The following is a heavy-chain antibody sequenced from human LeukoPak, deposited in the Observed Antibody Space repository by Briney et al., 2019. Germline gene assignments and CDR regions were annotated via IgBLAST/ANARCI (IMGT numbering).Heavy chain of an antibody. D-gene: IGHD6-13*01. J-gene: IGHJ5*02. CDR3: AKPRPSYSSSWYDH. CDR2: ISGSGGST. Sequence: GGSLRLSCTAFGFTFSTYTMNWVRQAPGKGLEWVSAISGSGGSTYYADSVKGRFTISRDNSKNTLYLQMNSLRAEDTAVYYCAKPRPSYSSSWYDHWGQGTLVTVSS. CDR1: GFTFSTYT. V-gene: IGHV3-23*01.